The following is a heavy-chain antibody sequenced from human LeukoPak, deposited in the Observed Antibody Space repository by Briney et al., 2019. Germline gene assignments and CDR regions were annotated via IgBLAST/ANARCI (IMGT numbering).Heavy chain of an antibody. J-gene: IGHJ4*02. CDR1: GGSISSYY. Sequence: SETLSLTCTVSGGSISSYYWSWIRQPPGKGLEWIGYIYYSGSTNYNPSLKSRVTISVDTSKNQFSLKLSSVTAADTAVYYCARHLDYGDDYFDYWGQGTLVTVSS. D-gene: IGHD4-17*01. V-gene: IGHV4-59*08. CDR3: ARHLDYGDDYFDY. CDR2: IYYSGST.